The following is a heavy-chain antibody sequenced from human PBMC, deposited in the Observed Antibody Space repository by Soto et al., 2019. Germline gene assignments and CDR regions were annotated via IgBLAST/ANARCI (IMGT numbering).Heavy chain of an antibody. CDR3: ARTVAGTFK. Sequence: PSETLSLTCTVSGGSISSYYWSWIRQPPGKGLEWIGYIYYSGSTNYNPSLKSRVTISVDTSKNQFSLKLSSVTAADTAVYYCARTVAGTFKWGQGTLVTVSS. CDR2: IYYSGST. J-gene: IGHJ4*02. D-gene: IGHD6-19*01. V-gene: IGHV4-59*01. CDR1: GGSISSYY.